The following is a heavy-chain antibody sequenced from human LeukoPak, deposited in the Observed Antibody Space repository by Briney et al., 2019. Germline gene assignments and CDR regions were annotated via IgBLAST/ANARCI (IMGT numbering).Heavy chain of an antibody. Sequence: SETLSLTCTVSGGSISSYYWSWIRQPAGKGLEWIGRIYTSGSTNYNPSLKSRVTMSVDTSKNQFSLKLSSVTAADTAVYYCARSHRSSGWSQEYFQHWGQGTLVTVSS. CDR2: IYTSGST. J-gene: IGHJ1*01. D-gene: IGHD6-19*01. V-gene: IGHV4-4*07. CDR1: GGSISSYY. CDR3: ARSHRSSGWSQEYFQH.